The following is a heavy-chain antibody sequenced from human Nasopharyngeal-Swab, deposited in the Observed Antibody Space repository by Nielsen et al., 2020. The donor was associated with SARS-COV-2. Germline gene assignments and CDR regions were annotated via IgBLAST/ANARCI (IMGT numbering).Heavy chain of an antibody. CDR3: ARDRSLEIKASSSDTYYGMDV. CDR1: GGTFSSYA. Sequence: SVNVSCKASGGTFSSYAISWVRQAPGQGLEWMGGTIPIFGTANYAQKFQGRVTITADESTSTAYMELSSLRSEDTAVYYCARDRSLEIKASSSDTYYGMDVWGQGTTVTVSS. J-gene: IGHJ6*02. V-gene: IGHV1-69*13. D-gene: IGHD6-6*01. CDR2: TIPIFGTA.